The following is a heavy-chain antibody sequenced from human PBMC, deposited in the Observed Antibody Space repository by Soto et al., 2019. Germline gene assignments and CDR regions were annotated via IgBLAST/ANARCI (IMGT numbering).Heavy chain of an antibody. CDR1: GGSVSSGNYY. V-gene: IGHV4-61*01. CDR3: ASALYCSGGSCSFDP. CDR2: IYYTGST. J-gene: IGHJ5*02. D-gene: IGHD2-15*01. Sequence: SETLSLTCTVSGGSVSSGNYYWSWIRQTPGKGLEWIGFIYYTGSTSYNPSLKSRVTISRHTSKNQFSLKLTSVTAADTAVYYCASALYCSGGSCSFDPRGQGTLVTVSS.